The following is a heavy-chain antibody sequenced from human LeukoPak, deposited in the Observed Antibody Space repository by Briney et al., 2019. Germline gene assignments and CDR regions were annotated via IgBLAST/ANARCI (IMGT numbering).Heavy chain of an antibody. CDR2: INHSGST. J-gene: IGHJ4*02. V-gene: IGHV4-34*01. D-gene: IGHD3-10*01. CDR3: AREGAYGSGNSYQNKPNYFDY. CDR1: GGSFSGYY. Sequence: SETLSLTCAVYGGSFSGYYWSWIRQPPGKGLEWIGEINHSGSTNYNPSLKSRVTISVDTSKNQFSLKLSSVTAADTAVYYCAREGAYGSGNSYQNKPNYFDYWGQGTLVTVSS.